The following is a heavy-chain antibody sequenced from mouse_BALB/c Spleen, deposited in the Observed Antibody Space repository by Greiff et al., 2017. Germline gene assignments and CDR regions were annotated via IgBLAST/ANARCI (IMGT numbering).Heavy chain of an antibody. Sequence: QVQLQQSGPGLVAPSQSLSITCTVSGFSLTGYGVNWVRQPPGKGLEWLGMIWGDGSTDYNSALKSRLSISKDNSKSQVFLKMNSLQTDDTARYYCARVGTGLLYYFDYWGQGTTLTVAS. J-gene: IGHJ2*01. V-gene: IGHV2-6-7*01. CDR2: IWGDGST. CDR1: GFSLTGYG. CDR3: ARVGTGLLYYFDY. D-gene: IGHD4-1*01.